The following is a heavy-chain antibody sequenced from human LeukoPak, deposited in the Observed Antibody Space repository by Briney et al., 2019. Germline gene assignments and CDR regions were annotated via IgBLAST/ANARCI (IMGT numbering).Heavy chain of an antibody. J-gene: IGHJ3*02. CDR3: ARSFLLRSSGWYLSGAFDI. CDR2: IRYDGSNK. Sequence: PGGSLRLSCAASGFTFSSYGMHWVRQAPGKGLEWVAFIRYDGSNKYYADSVKGRFTISRDNSKNTLYLQMNSLRAEDTAVYYCARSFLLRSSGWYLSGAFDIWGQGTMVTVSS. CDR1: GFTFSSYG. V-gene: IGHV3-30*02. D-gene: IGHD6-19*01.